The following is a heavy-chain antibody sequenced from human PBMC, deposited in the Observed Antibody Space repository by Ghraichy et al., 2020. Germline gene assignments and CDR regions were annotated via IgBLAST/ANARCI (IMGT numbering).Heavy chain of an antibody. CDR1: RFTFSSYG. D-gene: IGHD3-10*01. V-gene: IGHV3-23*01. Sequence: GGSLRLSCAASRFTFSSYGMSWVRQAAGKGLEWVSAISGSGANTYHVDSVKGRFTISRDNSKNTLYLQMNSLRAEDTAVYYCAKHTGAYGSGSYSSGAFDIWGQGTMVTVSS. CDR2: ISGSGANT. CDR3: AKHTGAYGSGSYSSGAFDI. J-gene: IGHJ3*02.